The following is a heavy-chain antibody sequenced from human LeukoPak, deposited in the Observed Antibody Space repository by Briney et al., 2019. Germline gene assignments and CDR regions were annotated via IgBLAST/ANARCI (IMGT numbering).Heavy chain of an antibody. CDR3: ARHRDGDHFDY. V-gene: IGHV4-39*01. J-gene: IGHJ4*02. Sequence: SETLSLTCTVSGGSISSSSYYWGWIRQPPGKGLEWIGSIYYSGSTYYNPSLKSRVTISVDTSKNQFSLRLSSVTAADTAVYYCARHRDGDHFDYWGQGTLVTVSS. CDR2: IYYSGST. D-gene: IGHD4-17*01. CDR1: GGSISSSSYY.